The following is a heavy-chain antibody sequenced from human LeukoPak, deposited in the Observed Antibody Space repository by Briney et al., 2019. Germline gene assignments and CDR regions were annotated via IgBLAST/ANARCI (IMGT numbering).Heavy chain of an antibody. CDR2: ISAYNGNT. CDR1: GYTFTSYG. Sequence: GASVKVSCKASGYTFTSYGISWVRQAPGQGLEWMGWISAYNGNTNYAQKLQGRVTMTTDTSTSTAYMELRSLRSDDTAVYYCARDRFQPSGSYRHDAFDIWGQGTMVTVSS. J-gene: IGHJ3*02. CDR3: ARDRFQPSGSYRHDAFDI. D-gene: IGHD1-26*01. V-gene: IGHV1-18*01.